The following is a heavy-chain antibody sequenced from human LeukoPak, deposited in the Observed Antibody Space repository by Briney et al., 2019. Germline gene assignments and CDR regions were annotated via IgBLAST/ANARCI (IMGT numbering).Heavy chain of an antibody. J-gene: IGHJ1*01. CDR2: INTNTGNP. CDR3: ARDYTVAIGSTTYFQH. Sequence: ASVKVSCKASGYIFDIYAMIWVRQAPGQGLEFMGWINTNTGNPTYAQGFTGRFVFSLDTSVSTAYLQISSLKPEDTAFYYCARDYTVAIGSTTYFQHWGQGTLATVSS. V-gene: IGHV7-4-1*02. CDR1: GYIFDIYA. D-gene: IGHD1-1*01.